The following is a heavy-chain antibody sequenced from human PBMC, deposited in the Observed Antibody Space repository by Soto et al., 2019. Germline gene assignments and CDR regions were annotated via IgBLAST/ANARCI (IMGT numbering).Heavy chain of an antibody. CDR3: ATSTTGTLYYYGMDV. Sequence: GESLKISCKGSGYRFTSYWIGWVRQLPGKGLEWMGIIYPGDSDTRYSPSFQGQVTISADKSISTAYLQWSSLKASDTAMYYCATSTTGTLYYYGMDVWGQGTTVTVSS. CDR1: GYRFTSYW. D-gene: IGHD1-1*01. CDR2: IYPGDSDT. V-gene: IGHV5-51*01. J-gene: IGHJ6*02.